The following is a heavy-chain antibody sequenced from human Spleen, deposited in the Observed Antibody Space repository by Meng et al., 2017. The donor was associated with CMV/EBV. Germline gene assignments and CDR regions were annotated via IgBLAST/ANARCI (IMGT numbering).Heavy chain of an antibody. D-gene: IGHD2-2*01. CDR1: GFTFSSYW. Sequence: GGSLRLSCAAFGFTFSSYWMHWVRQAPGKGLVWVSRMNSDGSRTTYAGAVKGRFTISRDNAKNTLYLEMNSLRAEDTAVYYCARGGYCNNTRCNTIHSDYFYGMDVWGQGTTVTVSS. CDR3: ARGGYCNNTRCNTIHSDYFYGMDV. CDR2: MNSDGSRT. V-gene: IGHV3-74*03. J-gene: IGHJ6*02.